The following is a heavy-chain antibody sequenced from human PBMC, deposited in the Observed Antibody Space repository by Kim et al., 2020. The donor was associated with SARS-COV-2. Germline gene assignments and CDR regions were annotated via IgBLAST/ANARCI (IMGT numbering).Heavy chain of an antibody. V-gene: IGHV3-23*01. CDR2: ISGSGGST. CDR3: AKDRHYYGSGSYFSY. CDR1: GFTFSSYA. J-gene: IGHJ4*02. Sequence: GGSLRLSCAASGFTFSSYAMSWVRQAPGKGLEWVSAISGSGGSTYYADSVKGRFTISRDNSKNTLYLQMNSLRAEDTAVYYCAKDRHYYGSGSYFSYWGQGTLVTVSS. D-gene: IGHD3-10*01.